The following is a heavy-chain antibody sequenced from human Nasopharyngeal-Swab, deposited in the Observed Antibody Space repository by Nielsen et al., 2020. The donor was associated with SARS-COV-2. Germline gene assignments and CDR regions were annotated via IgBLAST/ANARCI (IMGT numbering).Heavy chain of an antibody. CDR2: IRSKTYGGAP. Sequence: GGSLRLSCTTSGFTFGDYAMSWFRQAPGKGLEWVGFIRSKTYGGAPEYAASVKGRFTISRDGAESIAYLQMNSLETEDTGVYYCGRSVGSFYCQGAFDIWGQGTMVTVSS. CDR1: GFTFGDYA. D-gene: IGHD1-26*01. J-gene: IGHJ3*02. V-gene: IGHV3-49*01. CDR3: GRSVGSFYCQGAFDI.